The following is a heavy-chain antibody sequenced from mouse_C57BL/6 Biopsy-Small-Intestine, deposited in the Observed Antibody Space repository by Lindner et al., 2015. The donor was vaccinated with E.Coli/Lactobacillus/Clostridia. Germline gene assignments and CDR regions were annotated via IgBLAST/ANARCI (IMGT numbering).Heavy chain of an antibody. J-gene: IGHJ1*01. CDR3: ARDRILPRAAYYYYGMDV. CDR2: VIPVFDRT. V-gene: IGHV1-75*01. D-gene: IGHD1-2*01. Sequence: SVKVSCKASGYAFNNFAISWVRLAPGQGLEWVGGVIPVFDRTDYAQKFQGSVTITADKSTSTAYMELTNLRPEDTATYFCARDRILPRAAYYYYGMDVWGQGTTVTVSS. CDR1: GYAFNNFA.